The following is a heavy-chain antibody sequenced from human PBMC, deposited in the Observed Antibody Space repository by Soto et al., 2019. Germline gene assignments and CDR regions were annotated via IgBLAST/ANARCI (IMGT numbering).Heavy chain of an antibody. CDR2: ISSSSYI. J-gene: IGHJ3*02. D-gene: IGHD3-3*01. V-gene: IGHV3-21*01. CDR3: ARDQTRYYDFWSGLNGDAFDI. Sequence: GGSLRLSCAASGFTFSSYSMNWVRQAPGKGLEWVSSISSSSYIYYADSVKGRFTISRDNAKNSLYLQMNSLRAEDTAVYYCARDQTRYYDFWSGLNGDAFDIWGQGTMVTVSS. CDR1: GFTFSSYS.